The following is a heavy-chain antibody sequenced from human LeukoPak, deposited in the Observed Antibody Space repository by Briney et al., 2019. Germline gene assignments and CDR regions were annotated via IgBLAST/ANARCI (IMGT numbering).Heavy chain of an antibody. CDR2: ISSSSSYI. CDR3: ARLYDILTGAFDY. D-gene: IGHD3-9*01. CDR1: GFSFSSYA. Sequence: PGGSLRLSCAASGFSFSSYAMGWVRQAPGKGLEWVSSISSSSSYIYYADSVKGRFTISRDNAKNSLYLQMSSLRAEDTAIYYCARLYDILTGAFDYWGQGTLVTVSS. V-gene: IGHV3-21*01. J-gene: IGHJ4*02.